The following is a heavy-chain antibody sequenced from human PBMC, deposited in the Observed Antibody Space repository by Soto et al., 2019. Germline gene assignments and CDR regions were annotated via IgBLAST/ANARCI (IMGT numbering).Heavy chain of an antibody. J-gene: IGHJ4*02. CDR1: GFTFSSYS. CDR2: ISSSSSTI. CDR3: ASKPRDGYLPFDY. Sequence: EVQLVESGGGLVQPGGSLSLSCAASGFTFSSYSMNWVRQAPGKGLEWVSYISSSSSTIYYADSVKGRFIISRDNAKNTLYLQMNSLRDEDTAVYYCASKPRDGYLPFDYWGQGTLVTVSS. D-gene: IGHD5-12*01. V-gene: IGHV3-48*02.